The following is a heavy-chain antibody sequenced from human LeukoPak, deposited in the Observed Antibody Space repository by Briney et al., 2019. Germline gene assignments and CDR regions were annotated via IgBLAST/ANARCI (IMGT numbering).Heavy chain of an antibody. CDR1: GFTFSSYG. D-gene: IGHD3-22*01. Sequence: GGSLRLSCAASGFTFSSYGMHWVRQAPGKGLEWVAFIRYDGSNKYYADSVKGRFTISRGNSKNTLYLQMNSLRPEDTAVYYCASSYDTSAFTDYWGQGTLVTVSS. V-gene: IGHV3-30*02. CDR2: IRYDGSNK. J-gene: IGHJ4*02. CDR3: ASSYDTSAFTDY.